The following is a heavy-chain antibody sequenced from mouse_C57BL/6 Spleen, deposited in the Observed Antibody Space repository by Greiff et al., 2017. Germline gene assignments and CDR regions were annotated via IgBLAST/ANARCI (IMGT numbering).Heavy chain of an antibody. J-gene: IGHJ3*01. Sequence: EVKLQESGPGLVKPSQSLSLTCSVTGYSITSCYYWNWIRQVPGNKLEWMGYISYDGSNNYNPSLNKRISLTRDTSKNPLFLKLNSVTTEDTATYYCARGWDSSGPAWFAYWGQGTLVTVSA. V-gene: IGHV3-6*01. CDR1: GYSITSCYY. CDR2: ISYDGSN. CDR3: ARGWDSSGPAWFAY. D-gene: IGHD3-2*02.